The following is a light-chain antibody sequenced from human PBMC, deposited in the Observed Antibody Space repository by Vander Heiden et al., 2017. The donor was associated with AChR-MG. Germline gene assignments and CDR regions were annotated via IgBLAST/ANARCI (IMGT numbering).Light chain of an antibody. CDR3: QQRSIWPQT. CDR2: DAS. V-gene: IGKV3-11*01. CDR1: QSVSSF. Sequence: EIVLTQSPATLSLSPGESATLSCRASQSVSSFLAWFQQKSGQAPRLLIYDASNRATGIPARFSGSGSGTDFTLTISSLEPEDFAVYYCQQRSIWPQTFGQGTKLEIK. J-gene: IGKJ2*01.